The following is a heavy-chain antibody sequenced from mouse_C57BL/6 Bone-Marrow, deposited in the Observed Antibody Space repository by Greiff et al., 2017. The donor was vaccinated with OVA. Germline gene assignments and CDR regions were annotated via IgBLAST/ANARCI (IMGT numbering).Heavy chain of an antibody. CDR3: ARWYLDY. CDR2: INPGSGGT. J-gene: IGHJ2*01. CDR1: GYAFTNYL. V-gene: IGHV1-54*01. Sequence: QVQLQQSGAELVRPGTSVKVSCKASGYAFTNYLIEWVKQRPGQGLEWIGVINPGSGGTNYNEKFKGKATLTADKSSSTAYMELRSLTSEDSAVYYCARWYLDYWGQGTTLTVSS.